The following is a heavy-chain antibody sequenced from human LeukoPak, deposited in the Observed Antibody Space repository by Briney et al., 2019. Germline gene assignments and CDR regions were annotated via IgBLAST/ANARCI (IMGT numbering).Heavy chain of an antibody. CDR1: GGSISSGGYS. V-gene: IGHV4-30-2*01. D-gene: IGHD3-22*01. CDR2: IYHSGGT. CDR3: ARVLSGSNFDY. J-gene: IGHJ4*02. Sequence: SETLSLTCAVSGGSISSGGYSWSWIRQPPGKGLEWIGYIYHSGGTNYNPSLKSRVTISVDKPKNQFSLKLSSVTAADTAVYYCARVLSGSNFDYWGQGTLVTVSS.